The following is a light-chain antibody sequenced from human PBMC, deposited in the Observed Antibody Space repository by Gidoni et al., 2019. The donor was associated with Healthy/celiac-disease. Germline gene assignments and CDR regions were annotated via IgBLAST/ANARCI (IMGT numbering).Light chain of an antibody. CDR1: QDISNY. Sequence: IQMTQSPSSLSASVGDRVTITCQASQDISNYLNWYQQKPGKAPKLLIYDASNLDTGVPSRYSGSGSGTDFTLTISSLQPEDFATYYCQQYYNRPYTFXQXTKLEIK. CDR3: QQYYNRPYT. V-gene: IGKV1-33*01. CDR2: DAS. J-gene: IGKJ2*01.